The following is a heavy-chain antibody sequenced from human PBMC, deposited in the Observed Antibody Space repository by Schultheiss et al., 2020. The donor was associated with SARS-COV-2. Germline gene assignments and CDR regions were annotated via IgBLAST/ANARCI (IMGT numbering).Heavy chain of an antibody. V-gene: IGHV1-69*05. CDR1: GYTFTSYG. CDR2: IIPIFGTA. J-gene: IGHJ2*01. Sequence: SVKVSCKASGYTFTSYGISWVRQAPGQGLEWMGGIIPIFGTANYAQKFQGRVTMTRNTSISTAYMELSSLRSEDTAVYYCARDRYDFWSGYVSYWYFDLWGRGTLVTVSS. CDR3: ARDRYDFWSGYVSYWYFDL. D-gene: IGHD3-3*01.